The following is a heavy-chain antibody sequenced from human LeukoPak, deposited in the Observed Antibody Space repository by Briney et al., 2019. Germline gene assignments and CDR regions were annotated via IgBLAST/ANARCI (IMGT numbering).Heavy chain of an antibody. Sequence: GESLRLSCAASGFPFSSYPLHWVRQAPGQGLEWVAVIAYDGSYKYYADSVKGRFTISRDNSKNTLYLQMNSLGAEDTAVYYCASENGAFDIWGQGTMVTVSS. J-gene: IGHJ3*02. V-gene: IGHV3-30*04. CDR3: ASENGAFDI. CDR1: GFPFSSYP. D-gene: IGHD2-8*01. CDR2: IAYDGSYK.